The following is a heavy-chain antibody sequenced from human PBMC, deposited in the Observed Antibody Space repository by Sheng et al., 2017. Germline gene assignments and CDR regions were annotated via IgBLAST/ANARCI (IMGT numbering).Heavy chain of an antibody. J-gene: IGHJ4*02. Sequence: QVQLQQWGAGLLKPSETLSLTCAVYGGSFSGYYWSWIRQPPGKGLEWIGEINHSGSTNYNPSLKSRVTISVDTSKNQFSLKLSSVTAADTAVYYCARGRLYCTNGVCRGRYFDLLGPGNPGHRLL. CDR2: INHSGST. CDR1: GGSFSGYY. V-gene: IGHV4-34*01. D-gene: IGHD2-8*01. CDR3: ARGRLYCTNGVCRGRYFDL.